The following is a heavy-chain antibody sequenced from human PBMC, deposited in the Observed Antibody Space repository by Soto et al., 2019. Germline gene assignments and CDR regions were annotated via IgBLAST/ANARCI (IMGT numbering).Heavy chain of an antibody. Sequence: VASVKVSCKASGGTFSNYALTCVRQAPGQGLEWMGGIIPLSGTPNYAQKFQGRVTITADKSTTTVYMELSSLRSEDTAVYYCTRGIQLWSWGQGTLVTV. CDR3: TRGIQLWS. J-gene: IGHJ5*02. V-gene: IGHV1-69*06. CDR2: IIPLSGTP. CDR1: GGTFSNYA. D-gene: IGHD5-18*01.